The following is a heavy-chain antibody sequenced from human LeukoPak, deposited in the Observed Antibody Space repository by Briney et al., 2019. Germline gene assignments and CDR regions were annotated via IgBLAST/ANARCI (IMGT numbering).Heavy chain of an antibody. D-gene: IGHD3-3*01. CDR2: ISGSGGST. V-gene: IGHV3-23*01. CDR3: AKVGHDFWSGYYFDY. CDR1: GFIFSNYG. J-gene: IGHJ4*02. Sequence: GGSLRLSCAASGFIFSNYGMHWVRQAPGKGLEWVSAISGSGGSTYYADSVKGRFTISRDNSKNTLYLQMNSLRAEDTAVYYCAKVGHDFWSGYYFDYWGQGTLVTVSS.